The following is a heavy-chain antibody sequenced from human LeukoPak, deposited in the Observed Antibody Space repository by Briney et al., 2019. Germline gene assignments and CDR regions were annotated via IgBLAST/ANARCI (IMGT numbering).Heavy chain of an antibody. V-gene: IGHV3-49*03. J-gene: IGHJ4*02. CDR2: IRSKAYGGTT. CDR1: GFTFGDYA. CDR3: TRALDYYDSSGYDTEGLYFDY. D-gene: IGHD3-22*01. Sequence: GRSLRLSCTASGFTFGDYAMSWFRQAPGKGLEWVGFIRSKAYGGTTEYAASVKGRFTISRDDSKSIAYLQMNSLKTEDTAVYYCTRALDYYDSSGYDTEGLYFDYWGQGTLVTVSS.